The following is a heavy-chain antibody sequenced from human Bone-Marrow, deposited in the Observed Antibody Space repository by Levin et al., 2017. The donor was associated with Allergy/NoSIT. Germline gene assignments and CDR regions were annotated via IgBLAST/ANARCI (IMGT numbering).Heavy chain of an antibody. CDR1: GDSIRSGAFS. Sequence: SETLSLTCAVSGDSIRSGAFSWSWIRQPPGKGLEWIGYFFHSGSTYYNPSLKSRVTISADTSKNEFSLKVNSVTVADTAVYYCARGSAWRTFDSWGQGTLVTVSS. CDR2: FFHSGST. V-gene: IGHV4-30-2*01. CDR3: ARGSAWRTFDS. D-gene: IGHD6-19*01. J-gene: IGHJ4*02.